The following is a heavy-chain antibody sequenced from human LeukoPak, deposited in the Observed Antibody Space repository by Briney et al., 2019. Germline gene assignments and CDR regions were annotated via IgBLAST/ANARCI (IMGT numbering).Heavy chain of an antibody. CDR3: ASTHGSGSYYKYYYYMDV. J-gene: IGHJ6*03. CDR2: INHSGST. Sequence: SETLSLTCAVYGGSFSGYYWRWIRQPPGKGVEWVGEINHSGSTNYNTSLKSRVTISVDKSKNQFSLRLSSVTAADTAVYYCASTHGSGSYYKYYYYMDVWGKGTTVTISS. CDR1: GGSFSGYY. D-gene: IGHD3-10*01. V-gene: IGHV4-34*01.